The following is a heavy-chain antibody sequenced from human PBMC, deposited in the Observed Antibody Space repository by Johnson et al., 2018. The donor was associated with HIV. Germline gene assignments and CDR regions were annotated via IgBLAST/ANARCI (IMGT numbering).Heavy chain of an antibody. CDR3: ASRYTVDAFEI. D-gene: IGHD1-1*01. J-gene: IGHJ3*02. CDR1: GFTFSSYA. CDR2: IYSGGST. V-gene: IGHV3-66*01. Sequence: VQLVESGGGVVQPGGSLRLSCAASGFTFSSYAMSWVRQAPGKGLEWVSVIYSGGSTYYADSVKGRFTISRDNSKNTLYLQMNSLRAEDTAVYYCASRYTVDAFEIWGQGTMVTVSS.